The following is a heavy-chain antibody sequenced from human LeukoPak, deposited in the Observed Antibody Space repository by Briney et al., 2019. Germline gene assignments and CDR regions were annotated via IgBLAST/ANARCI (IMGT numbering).Heavy chain of an antibody. CDR2: IYPHNSDT. D-gene: IGHD6-13*01. CDR1: GYSFTSYW. Sequence: GESLKISCKGSGYSFTSYWIVWVRQMPGKGLEYMGIIYPHNSDTRYSPSFQGQVTISADKSISTAYLQWSSLKASDTAMYYCARLVFQLGWFDPWGQGTLVTVSS. V-gene: IGHV5-51*01. CDR3: ARLVFQLGWFDP. J-gene: IGHJ5*02.